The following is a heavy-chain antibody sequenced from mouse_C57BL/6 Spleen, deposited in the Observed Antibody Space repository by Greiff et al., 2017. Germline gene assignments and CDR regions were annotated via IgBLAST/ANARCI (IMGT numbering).Heavy chain of an antibody. D-gene: IGHD1-1*01. CDR1: GYTFTSYG. Sequence: QVQLKQSGAELARPGASVKLSCKASGYTFTSYGISWVKQRTGQGLEWIGEIYPRSGNTYYNEKFKGKATLTADKSSSTAYMELRSLTSEDSAVYFCARETTVVEGYFDYWGQGTTLTVSS. V-gene: IGHV1-81*01. J-gene: IGHJ2*01. CDR3: ARETTVVEGYFDY. CDR2: IYPRSGNT.